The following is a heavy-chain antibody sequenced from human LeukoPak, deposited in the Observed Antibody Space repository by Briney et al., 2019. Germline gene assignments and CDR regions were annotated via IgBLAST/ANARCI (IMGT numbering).Heavy chain of an antibody. J-gene: IGHJ4*02. CDR2: IYTSGST. D-gene: IGHD1-1*01. Sequence: PSETLSLTCAVPGGAFSGYYWSWIRQPAGKGLEWIGRIYTSGSTNYNPSLKSRVTMSVDTSKNQFSLKLSSVTAADTAVYYCARDLNEIFDYWGQGTLVTVAS. CDR1: GGAFSGYY. CDR3: ARDLNEIFDY. V-gene: IGHV4-4*07.